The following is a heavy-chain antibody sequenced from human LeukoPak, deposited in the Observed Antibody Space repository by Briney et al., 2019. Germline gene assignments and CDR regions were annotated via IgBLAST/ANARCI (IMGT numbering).Heavy chain of an antibody. J-gene: IGHJ4*02. V-gene: IGHV4-39*01. CDR3: ASDSSGWYYFDY. CDR1: GGSISSSSYY. Sequence: SGTLFPTCTVSGGSISSSSYYWGWIRQPPGKGLEWIGSIYYSGSTYYNPSLKSRVTISVDTSKNQFSLKLSSVTAADTAVYYCASDSSGWYYFDYWGQGTLVTVSS. CDR2: IYYSGST. D-gene: IGHD6-19*01.